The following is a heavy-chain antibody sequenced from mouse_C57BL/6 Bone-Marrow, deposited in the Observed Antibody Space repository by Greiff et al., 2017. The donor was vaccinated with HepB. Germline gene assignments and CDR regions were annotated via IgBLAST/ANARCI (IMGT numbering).Heavy chain of an antibody. CDR1: GFTFSSYA. CDR2: ISDGGSYT. Sequence: DVMLVESGGGLVKPGGSLKLSCAASGFTFSSYAMSWVRQTPEKRLEWVATISDGGSYTYYPDNVKGRFTISRDNAKNNLYLQMSHLKSEDTAMYYCARDDYYGSSYAHYYAMDYWGQGTSVTVSS. CDR3: ARDDYYGSSYAHYYAMDY. V-gene: IGHV5-4*01. J-gene: IGHJ4*01. D-gene: IGHD1-1*01.